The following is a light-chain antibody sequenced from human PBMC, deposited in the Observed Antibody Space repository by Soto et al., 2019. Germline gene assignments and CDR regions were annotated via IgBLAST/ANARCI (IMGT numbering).Light chain of an antibody. V-gene: IGLV2-14*01. CDR3: SSYTSSSTRV. CDR1: SSDVGGYNY. CDR2: EVS. J-gene: IGLJ3*02. Sequence: QSALTQPASVSGSPGQSITISCTGTSSDVGGYNYVSWYQQHPGKAPKLMIYEVSNRPSGVSNRFSGSKSGNTASLTISGLQAEEEADYYCSSYTSSSTRVFSGGTKLTVL.